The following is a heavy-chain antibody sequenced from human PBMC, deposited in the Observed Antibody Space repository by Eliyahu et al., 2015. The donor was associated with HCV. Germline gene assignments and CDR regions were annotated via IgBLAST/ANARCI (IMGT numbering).Heavy chain of an antibody. CDR2: ISGSGGST. CDR1: GFTFSSYA. D-gene: IGHD3-9*01. CDR3: AKWDNYDILTGYYGKGYFDL. V-gene: IGHV3-23*01. J-gene: IGHJ2*01. Sequence: EVQLLESGGGLVQPEGSLRLXXAASGFTFSSYAMXWVRQAPGKGLEWVSAISGSGGSTYYADSVKGRFTISRDNSKNTLYLQMNSLRAEDTAVYYCAKWDNYDILTGYYGKGYFDLWGRGTLVTVSS.